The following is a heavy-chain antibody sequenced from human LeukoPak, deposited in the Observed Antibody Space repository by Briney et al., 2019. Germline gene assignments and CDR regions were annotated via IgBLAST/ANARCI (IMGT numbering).Heavy chain of an antibody. D-gene: IGHD1-1*01. CDR3: ASAWSY. J-gene: IGHJ4*02. CDR2: ISPDGSTT. CDR1: RFSFSSYW. V-gene: IGHV3-74*01. Sequence: GGSLRLSCVASRFSFSSYWMHWVRQAPGTGLVWVSYISPDGSTTRYADSVKGRFTISRDNAKNRLYLQMNSLRVEDTAVYFCASAWSYWGQGALVTVSS.